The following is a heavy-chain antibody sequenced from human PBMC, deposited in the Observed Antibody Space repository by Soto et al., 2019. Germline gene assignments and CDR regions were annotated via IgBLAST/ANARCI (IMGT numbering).Heavy chain of an antibody. V-gene: IGHV3-21*01. D-gene: IGHD3-16*02. CDR2: ISSSSSYI. CDR1: GFTFSSYS. Sequence: EVQLVESGGGLVKPGGSLRLSCAASGFTFSSYSMNWVRQAPGKGLEWVSSISSSSSYIYYADSVKGRFTISRDNAKNSLYLPMNSLRAEDTAVYYCARDGDPPYDYIWGSYRLPYYYYYYMDVWGKGTTVTVSS. CDR3: ARDGDPPYDYIWGSYRLPYYYYYYMDV. J-gene: IGHJ6*03.